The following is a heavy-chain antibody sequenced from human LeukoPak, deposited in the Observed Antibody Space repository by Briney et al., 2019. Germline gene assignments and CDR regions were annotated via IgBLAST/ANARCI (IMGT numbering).Heavy chain of an antibody. CDR1: GGSVSTSSYY. CDR2: IYSSGYT. Sequence: SETLSLTCTVSGGSVSTSSYYWGWIRQPPGKGLEWIGRIYSSGYTYYNPSLKSRATISVDTSKNQFSLKLTSVTAADTAVYYCAGSDLTQDYWDYWGQGTLVTVPS. J-gene: IGHJ4*02. CDR3: AGSDLTQDYWDY. D-gene: IGHD2-15*01. V-gene: IGHV4-39*07.